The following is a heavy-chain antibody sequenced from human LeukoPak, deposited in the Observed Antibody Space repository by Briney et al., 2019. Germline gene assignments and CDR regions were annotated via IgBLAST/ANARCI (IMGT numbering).Heavy chain of an antibody. D-gene: IGHD5-24*01. CDR1: GFTFSSYD. CDR2: IGTAGDT. V-gene: IGHV3-13*01. Sequence: QTGGSLRLSCAASGFTFSSYDMHWVRQATGKGLEWVSAIGTAGDTYYPGSVKGRFTISRENAKNSLYLQMNSLSAGDTAVFYCARDQGDGYDYWGQGTLVTVSS. CDR3: ARDQGDGYDY. J-gene: IGHJ4*02.